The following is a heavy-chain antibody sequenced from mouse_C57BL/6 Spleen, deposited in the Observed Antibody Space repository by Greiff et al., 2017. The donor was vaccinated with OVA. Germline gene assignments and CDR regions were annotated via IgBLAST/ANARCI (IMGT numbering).Heavy chain of an antibody. V-gene: IGHV1-64*01. CDR3: ARNYGSSYNWYFDV. J-gene: IGHJ1*03. Sequence: VQLQQPGAELVKPGASVKLSCKASGYTFTSYWMHWVKQRPGQGLEWIGMIHPNSGSTNYNEKFKSKATLTVDKSSSTAYMQLSSLTTEDSAVYYCARNYGSSYNWYFDVWGKGTTVTVSS. CDR1: GYTFTSYW. CDR2: IHPNSGST. D-gene: IGHD1-1*01.